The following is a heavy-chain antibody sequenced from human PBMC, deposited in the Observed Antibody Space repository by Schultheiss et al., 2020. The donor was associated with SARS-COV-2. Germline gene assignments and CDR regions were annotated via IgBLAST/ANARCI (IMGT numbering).Heavy chain of an antibody. CDR2: IYHSGST. J-gene: IGHJ4*02. V-gene: IGHV4-4*02. Sequence: SETLSLTCAVSGGSISSSNWWSWVRQPPGKGLEWIGEIYHSGSTNYNPSLKSRVTISVDKSKNQFSLKLSSVTAADTAVYYCARDLSLRYQVEGYWGQGTLVTVSS. CDR1: GGSISSSNW. CDR3: ARDLSLRYQVEGY. D-gene: IGHD2-2*01.